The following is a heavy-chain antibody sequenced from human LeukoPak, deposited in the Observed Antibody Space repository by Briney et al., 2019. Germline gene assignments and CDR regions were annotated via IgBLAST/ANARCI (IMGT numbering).Heavy chain of an antibody. CDR3: ASCSSTSCYECFDY. V-gene: IGHV3-23*01. CDR1: GFTFSSYA. J-gene: IGHJ4*02. D-gene: IGHD2-2*01. CDR2: ISGSGGST. Sequence: GGSLRLSCAASGFTFSSYAMSWVRQAPGKGLEWVSAISGSGGSTYYADSVKGRFTISRDNPKNTLYLQMNSLRAEDTAVYYCASCSSTSCYECFDYWGQGTLVTVSS.